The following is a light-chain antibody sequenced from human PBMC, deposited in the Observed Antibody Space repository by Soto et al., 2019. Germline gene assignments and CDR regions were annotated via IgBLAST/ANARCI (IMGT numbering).Light chain of an antibody. CDR1: QSVNTN. Sequence: IVMTQSPATLSVSPGERATLSCRASQSVNTNLAWYQQKPGQAPRLLIYDASTRATGIPPRFSGSGSGTEFTLTISSLQSEDVAVFYCQQYKNCLPWTFVQGTKVDI. J-gene: IGKJ1*01. CDR3: QQYKNCLPWT. CDR2: DAS. V-gene: IGKV3-15*01.